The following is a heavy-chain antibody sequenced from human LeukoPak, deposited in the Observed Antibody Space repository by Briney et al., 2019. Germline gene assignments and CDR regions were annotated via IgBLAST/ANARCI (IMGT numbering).Heavy chain of an antibody. Sequence: PSETLSLTCTVSGGSISTYYWNWIRQPPGKGLEWIGYVYYSGRTNYNPSLKSRVTISIDTSKSQFSLKLSSVTAADTAVYYCARQFYVWGSYRATHNWFDPWGQGTLVTVSS. CDR2: VYYSGRT. J-gene: IGHJ5*02. D-gene: IGHD3-16*02. CDR3: ARQFYVWGSYRATHNWFDP. V-gene: IGHV4-59*01. CDR1: GGSISTYY.